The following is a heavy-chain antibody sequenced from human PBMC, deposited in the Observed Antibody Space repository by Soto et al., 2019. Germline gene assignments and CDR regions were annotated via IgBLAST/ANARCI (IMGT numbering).Heavy chain of an antibody. Sequence: GGSLRLSCAASGFTFSSYAMSWVRQAPGKGLEWVSAISGSSSYIYYADSLKGRFTISRDNAKNSLYLQMNSLRAEDTAVYYCARMGAGYCVSISCYPSPTMGYGMDVWGQGTTVTVSS. CDR2: ISGSSSYI. CDR3: ARMGAGYCVSISCYPSPTMGYGMDV. D-gene: IGHD2-2*01. J-gene: IGHJ6*02. V-gene: IGHV3-21*01. CDR1: GFTFSSYA.